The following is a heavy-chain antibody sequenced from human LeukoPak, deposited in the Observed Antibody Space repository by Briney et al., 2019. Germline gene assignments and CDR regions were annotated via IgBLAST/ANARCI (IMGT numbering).Heavy chain of an antibody. V-gene: IGHV4-38-2*02. D-gene: IGHD6-13*01. J-gene: IGHJ5*02. CDR3: ARSYASSWYWNWFDP. CDR2: IYPSGST. Sequence: SETLSLTFTVSGYSISNGYYWGWIRQPPGTGLEWIGSIYPSGSTFYNPSLKCRVTISVDTSKNQFSLRLSSVTAADTAVYYCARSYASSWYWNWFDPWGQGTLVTVSS. CDR1: GYSISNGYY.